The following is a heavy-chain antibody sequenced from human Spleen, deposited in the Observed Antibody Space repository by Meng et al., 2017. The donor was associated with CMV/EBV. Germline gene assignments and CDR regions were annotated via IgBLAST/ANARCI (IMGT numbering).Heavy chain of an antibody. Sequence: GVLKISCAASGFTFSSYWMSWVRQAPGKGLEWVANIKQDGSEKYYVDSVKGRFTISRDNAKNSLYLQMNSLRAEDTAVYYCARGKITMVPDYWGQGTLVTVSS. V-gene: IGHV3-7*01. J-gene: IGHJ4*02. CDR2: IKQDGSEK. CDR1: GFTFSSYW. CDR3: ARGKITMVPDY. D-gene: IGHD3-10*01.